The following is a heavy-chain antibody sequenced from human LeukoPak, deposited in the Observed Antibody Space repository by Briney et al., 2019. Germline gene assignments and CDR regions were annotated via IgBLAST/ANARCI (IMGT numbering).Heavy chain of an antibody. CDR2: ISGSGGST. CDR1: GFTFSSYA. J-gene: IGHJ4*02. D-gene: IGHD6-13*01. CDR3: AKGVAAAVAFDY. V-gene: IGHV3-23*01. Sequence: GGSLSLSCAAPGFTFSSYAMSWVRQAPGKGLEWVSAISGSGGSTYYADSVKGRFTISRDNSKNTLYLQMNSLRAEDTAVYYCAKGVAAAVAFDYWGQGTLVTVSS.